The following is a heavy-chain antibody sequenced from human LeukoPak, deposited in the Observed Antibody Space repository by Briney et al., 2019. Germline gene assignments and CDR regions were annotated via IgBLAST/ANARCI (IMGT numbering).Heavy chain of an antibody. V-gene: IGHV4-30-2*01. CDR3: ARGYCSGGSCYSGTRNWFDP. CDR2: IYHSGST. D-gene: IGHD2-15*01. Sequence: ASETLSLTCAVSGGSISSGGYSWSWIRQPPGKGLEWIGYIYHSGSTYYNPSLKSRVTISVDRSKNQFSLKLSSVTAADTAVYYCARGYCSGGSCYSGTRNWFDPWGQGTLATVSS. J-gene: IGHJ5*02. CDR1: GGSISSGGYS.